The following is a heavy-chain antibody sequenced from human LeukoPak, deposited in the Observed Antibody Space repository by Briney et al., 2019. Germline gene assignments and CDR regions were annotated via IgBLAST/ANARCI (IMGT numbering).Heavy chain of an antibody. V-gene: IGHV4-39*07. D-gene: IGHD3-9*01. Sequence: PSETLSLTCTVSGGSISSSSYYWGWIRQPPGQGLEWIGSIYYSGSTYYNPSLKSRVTISVDTSKNQFSLKLSSVTAADTAVYYCARDRHILTGYYRYNWFDPWGQGTLVTVSS. CDR1: GGSISSSSYY. J-gene: IGHJ5*02. CDR3: ARDRHILTGYYRYNWFDP. CDR2: IYYSGST.